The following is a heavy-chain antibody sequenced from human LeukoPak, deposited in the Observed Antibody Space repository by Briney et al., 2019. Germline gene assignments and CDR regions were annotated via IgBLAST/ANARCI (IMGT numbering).Heavy chain of an antibody. CDR2: ISWNSGSI. J-gene: IGHJ4*02. CDR3: AKADSSGYWVFDY. Sequence: GGSLRLSCAASGFTFDDYAMHWVRQAPGKGLEWVSGISWNSGSIGYADSVKGRFTISRDNAKNSLYLQMNSLRAEDVALYYCAKADSSGYWVFDYWGQGTLVTVSS. V-gene: IGHV3-9*03. CDR1: GFTFDDYA. D-gene: IGHD3-22*01.